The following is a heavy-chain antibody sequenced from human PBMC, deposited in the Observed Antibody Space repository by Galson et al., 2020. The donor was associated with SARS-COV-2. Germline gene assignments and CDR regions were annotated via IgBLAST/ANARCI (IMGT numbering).Heavy chain of an antibody. CDR2: ISYDGSNK. Sequence: QLGESLKISCAASGFTFSSYAMHWVRQAPGKGLEWVAVISYDGSNKYYADSVKGRFTISRDNSKNTLYLQMNSLRAEDTAVYYCARVESGSYLGTFDYWGQGTLVTVSS. D-gene: IGHD1-26*01. V-gene: IGHV3-30*04. J-gene: IGHJ4*02. CDR3: ARVESGSYLGTFDY. CDR1: GFTFSSYA.